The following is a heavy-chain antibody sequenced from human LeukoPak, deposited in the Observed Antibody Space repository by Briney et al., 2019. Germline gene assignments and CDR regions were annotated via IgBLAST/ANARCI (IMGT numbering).Heavy chain of an antibody. CDR1: GFTFSHYS. D-gene: IGHD3-10*01. V-gene: IGHV3-48*01. Sequence: GGSLRLSCAASGFTFSHYSMNWVRQAPGKGLEWVSYISSSSSTIYYADSVKGRFTISRDNAKSSLYLQMNSLRAEDTAVYYCAREEHYYGSGSYLSRVNWFDPWGQGTLVTVSS. CDR3: AREEHYYGSGSYLSRVNWFDP. CDR2: ISSSSSTI. J-gene: IGHJ5*02.